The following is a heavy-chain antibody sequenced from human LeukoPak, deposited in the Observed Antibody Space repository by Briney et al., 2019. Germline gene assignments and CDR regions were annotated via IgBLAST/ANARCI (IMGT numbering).Heavy chain of an antibody. Sequence: SETLSLTCTVSGYSISSGYYWGWIRQPPGKGLEWIGSIYHSGSTYYNPSLKSRVTISVDTSKNQFSLKLSSVTAADTAVYYCARGSLPYYDSSGYNWFDPWGQGTLVTVSS. V-gene: IGHV4-38-2*02. CDR2: IYHSGST. J-gene: IGHJ5*02. CDR3: ARGSLPYYDSSGYNWFDP. D-gene: IGHD3-22*01. CDR1: GYSISSGYY.